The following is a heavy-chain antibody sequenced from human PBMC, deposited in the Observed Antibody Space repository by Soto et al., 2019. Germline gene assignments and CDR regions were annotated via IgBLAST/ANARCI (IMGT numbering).Heavy chain of an antibody. CDR3: ATRSPPLDY. CDR1: GYTFTSYG. V-gene: IGHV1-18*01. J-gene: IGHJ4*02. CDR2: ITTDKGKT. Sequence: GASVKVSCKTSGYTFTSYGISWVRQAPGQGLEWMGWITTDKGKTTYAQKFQGRVTMTTDTSTSTAYMELRSLRSDDTAVYYCATRSPPLDYWGQRTLVTVSS.